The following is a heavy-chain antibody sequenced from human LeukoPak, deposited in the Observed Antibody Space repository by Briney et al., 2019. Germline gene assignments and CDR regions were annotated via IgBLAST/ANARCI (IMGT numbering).Heavy chain of an antibody. Sequence: VKVSCKAXGXSFIGYFMHWVRQAPGQGLEWVGWINPNTGATKYAQKFQGRVILTRDTSINTVYMEVSSLRSDDTAVFYCARSLTSNQGWFDPWGQGTLVTVSS. CDR1: GXSFIGYF. CDR2: INPNTGAT. CDR3: ARSLTSNQGWFDP. D-gene: IGHD4-11*01. J-gene: IGHJ5*02. V-gene: IGHV1-2*02.